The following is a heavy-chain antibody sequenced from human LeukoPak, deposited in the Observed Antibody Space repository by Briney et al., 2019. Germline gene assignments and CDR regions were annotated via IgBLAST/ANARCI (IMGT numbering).Heavy chain of an antibody. J-gene: IGHJ3*02. Sequence: SETLSLTCTVSGGSISSGDYYWGWIRQPPGKGLEWIGSIYHSGSTYYNPSLKSRVTISVDTSKNQFSLKLSSVTAADTAVYYCASPLGYCSSTSCSDAFDIWGQGTMVTVSS. CDR2: IYHSGST. V-gene: IGHV4-39*07. CDR3: ASPLGYCSSTSCSDAFDI. D-gene: IGHD2-2*01. CDR1: GGSISSGDYY.